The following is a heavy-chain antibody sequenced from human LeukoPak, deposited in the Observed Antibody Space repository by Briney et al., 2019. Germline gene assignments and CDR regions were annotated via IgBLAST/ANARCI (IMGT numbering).Heavy chain of an antibody. Sequence: PGGSLRLSCAASGLTFSNYAMTWVRQAPGKALESVSGISESGGLTYYADSVKGRFTISRDNSKNTLYLQMNSLRAEDTAVYYCAKESVTTYLPDFDYWGQGTLVTVSS. CDR1: GLTFSNYA. CDR2: ISESGGLT. D-gene: IGHD4-17*01. J-gene: IGHJ4*02. V-gene: IGHV3-23*01. CDR3: AKESVTTYLPDFDY.